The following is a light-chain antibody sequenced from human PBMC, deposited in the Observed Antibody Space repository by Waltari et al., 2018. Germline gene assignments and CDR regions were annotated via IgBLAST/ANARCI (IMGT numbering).Light chain of an antibody. Sequence: QSALTQPASVSGSPGQSITLSCTGTSSDIGASYFVSWYQQHPGTAPKLILFDVNKRPSGISDRFSGSKSGNTASLTISRLQTGDEADYFCSAYTYSSPFAWAFGGGTKVTVL. CDR1: SSDIGASYF. V-gene: IGLV2-14*03. J-gene: IGLJ3*02. CDR2: DVN. CDR3: SAYTYSSPFAWA.